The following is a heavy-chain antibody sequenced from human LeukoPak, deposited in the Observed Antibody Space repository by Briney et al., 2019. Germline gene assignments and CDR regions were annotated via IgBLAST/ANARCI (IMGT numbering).Heavy chain of an antibody. CDR2: INPNSGGT. J-gene: IGHJ6*03. CDR3: ARDGDSGSYGWRVPYYYYYYMDV. V-gene: IGHV1-2*02. Sequence: ASVKVSFKASGYTFTGYYMHWVRQAPGQGLEWMGWINPNSGGTNYAQRFQGRVTMIRDTAISTAYMELSRLRSDDTAVYYCARDGDSGSYGWRVPYYYYYYMDVWGKGTTVTVSS. D-gene: IGHD1-26*01. CDR1: GYTFTGYY.